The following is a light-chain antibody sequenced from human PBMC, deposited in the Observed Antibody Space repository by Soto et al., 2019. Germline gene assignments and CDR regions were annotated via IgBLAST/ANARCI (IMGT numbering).Light chain of an antibody. Sequence: EIVLTQSPGTLSLSPGERATLSCRASQSVTSNFLAWYQQRPGQGPRLLIYGASNRATGIPDRFSGSGSGTDFNLTVSRLEPEDFAVYYCQPYGTSPEWTFGQGTKVEIK. CDR3: QPYGTSPEWT. J-gene: IGKJ1*01. CDR2: GAS. V-gene: IGKV3-20*01. CDR1: QSVTSNF.